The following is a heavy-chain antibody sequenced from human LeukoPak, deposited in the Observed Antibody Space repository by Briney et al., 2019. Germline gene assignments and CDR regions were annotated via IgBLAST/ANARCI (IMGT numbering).Heavy chain of an antibody. CDR2: INPSGGST. Sequence: GASVKVSCKASGYTFTSYYMHWVRQAPGQGLEWMGIINPSGGSTSYAQKFQGRVTMTRDMSTSTVYMELSSLRFEDTAVYYCARVWGGSCLDYWGQGTLVTVSS. D-gene: IGHD2-15*01. V-gene: IGHV1-46*01. CDR1: GYTFTSYY. CDR3: ARVWGGSCLDY. J-gene: IGHJ4*02.